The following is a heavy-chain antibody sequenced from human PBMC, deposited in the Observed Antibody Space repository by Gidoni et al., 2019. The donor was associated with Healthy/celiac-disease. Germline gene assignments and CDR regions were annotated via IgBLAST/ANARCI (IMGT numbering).Heavy chain of an antibody. Sequence: QVQLVQSGAEVKKPGASVKVSCKAYGYTFTSYDIKWVRQATGQGLEWMGWMNPNSGNTGYAQKFQGRVTMTRNTSISTAYMELSSLRSEDTAVYYCATMSGYSGYDLGGVDYWGQGTLVTVSS. CDR2: MNPNSGNT. CDR3: ATMSGYSGYDLGGVDY. J-gene: IGHJ4*02. V-gene: IGHV1-8*01. CDR1: GYTFTSYD. D-gene: IGHD5-12*01.